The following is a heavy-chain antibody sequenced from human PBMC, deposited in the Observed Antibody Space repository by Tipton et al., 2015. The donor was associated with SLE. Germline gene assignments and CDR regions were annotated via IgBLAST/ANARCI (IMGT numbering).Heavy chain of an antibody. CDR3: ARERVEVPDYDFWSGYPGDYYYYGMDV. V-gene: IGHV1-46*01. Sequence: QSGPEVKKPGASVKVSCKASGYTFTSYYMHWVRQAPGQGLEWMGIINPSGGSTSYAQKFQGRVTMTRDTSTSTVYMELSSLRSEDTAVYYCARERVEVPDYDFWSGYPGDYYYYGMDVWGQGTTVTVSS. CDR1: GYTFTSYY. J-gene: IGHJ6*02. D-gene: IGHD3-3*01. CDR2: INPSGGST.